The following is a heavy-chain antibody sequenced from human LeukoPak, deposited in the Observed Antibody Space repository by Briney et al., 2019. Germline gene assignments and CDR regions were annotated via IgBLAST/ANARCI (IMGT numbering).Heavy chain of an antibody. Sequence: PGGSLRLSCAASGFTFSSYAMSWVRQAPGKGLEWVSAISGSGGSTYYADSVKGRFTISRDNSKNMLYLQMNSLRAEDTAVYYCAKGVCSGGSCYFDYWGQGTLVTVSS. V-gene: IGHV3-23*01. CDR3: AKGVCSGGSCYFDY. CDR1: GFTFSSYA. J-gene: IGHJ4*02. D-gene: IGHD2-15*01. CDR2: ISGSGGST.